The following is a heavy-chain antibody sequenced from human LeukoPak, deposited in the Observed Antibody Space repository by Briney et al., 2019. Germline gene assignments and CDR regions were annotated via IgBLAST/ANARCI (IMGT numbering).Heavy chain of an antibody. V-gene: IGHV3-73*01. CDR1: GFXFSGSV. J-gene: IGHJ4*02. Sequence: GGSLRLSCVASGFXFSGSVMEWVRQAPGKGLGWIGRIRTKPNNYATTYAASVQGRFTISRDDSKNVAYLQMKSLKIEDTAVYYCSLIEFWGQGTLVTVSS. CDR2: IRTKPNNYAT. D-gene: IGHD2/OR15-2a*01. CDR3: SLIEF.